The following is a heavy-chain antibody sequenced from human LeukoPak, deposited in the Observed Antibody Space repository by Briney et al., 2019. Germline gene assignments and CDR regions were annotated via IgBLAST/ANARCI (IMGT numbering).Heavy chain of an antibody. V-gene: IGHV6-1*01. J-gene: IGHJ5*02. CDR3: ARDPDSSYEWGPFDP. CDR1: GDSVSSNSAS. Sequence: SQTLSLTCAISGDSVSSNSASWNWIRQSPSRGLEWLGRTYYRSKWNTDYAVSVKGRITINPDTSKNQFYLYLNSVTPEDTAVYYCARDPDSSYEWGPFDPWGQGTLVTVSS. CDR2: TYYRSKWNT. D-gene: IGHD1-26*01.